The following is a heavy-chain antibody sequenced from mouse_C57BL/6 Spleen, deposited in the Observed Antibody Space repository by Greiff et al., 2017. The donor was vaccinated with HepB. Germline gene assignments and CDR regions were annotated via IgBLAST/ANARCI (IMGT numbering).Heavy chain of an antibody. CDR1: GYTFTSYW. V-gene: IGHV1-69*01. CDR3: SRFYYGSSDDYAVDY. J-gene: IGHJ4*01. Sequence: QVQLQQPGAELVMPGASVKLSCKASGYTFTSYWMHWVKQRPGQGLEWIGEIDPSDSYTNYNQKFKGKSTLTVDKSSSTAYMQLSSLTSEDSAVYYGSRFYYGSSDDYAVDYWGQGTSVTVSS. CDR2: IDPSDSYT. D-gene: IGHD1-1*01.